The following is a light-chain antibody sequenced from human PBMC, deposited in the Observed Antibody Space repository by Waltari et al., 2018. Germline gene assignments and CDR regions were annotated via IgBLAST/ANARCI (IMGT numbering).Light chain of an antibody. J-gene: IGLJ1*01. CDR1: SSHIGRNP. CDR2: SNN. V-gene: IGLV1-44*01. Sequence: QSVLTQPPSASGTPGQRLPKSCSGASSHIGRNPVNWYQHLPGPAPKLLIYSNNPRPSGVPDRFSASKSGTSASLAISGLQSEDEADYYCAASDDSLHGYVFGTGTKVTVL. CDR3: AASDDSLHGYV.